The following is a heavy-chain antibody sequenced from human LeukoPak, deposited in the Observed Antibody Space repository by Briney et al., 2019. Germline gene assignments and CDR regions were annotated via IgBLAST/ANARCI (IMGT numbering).Heavy chain of an antibody. CDR1: GFTFSNAW. CDR2: IKSKTDGGTT. Sequence: GGSLRLSCAASGFTFSNAWMSWVRQAPGKGLEWVGRIKSKTDGGTTDYAAPVEGRFTISRDDSKNTLYLQMNSVKTEDTAVYYCTTAPLAYCGGDCYSSVDYWGQGTLVTVSS. CDR3: TTAPLAYCGGDCYSSVDY. J-gene: IGHJ4*02. V-gene: IGHV3-15*01. D-gene: IGHD2-21*02.